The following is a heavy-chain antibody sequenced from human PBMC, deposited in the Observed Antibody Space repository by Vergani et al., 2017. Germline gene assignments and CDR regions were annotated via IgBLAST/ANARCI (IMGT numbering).Heavy chain of an antibody. CDR3: ARDTAVETHQYYYYYMDV. Sequence: QVQLQESGPGLVKPSQTLSLTCTVSGGSISSGGYYWSWIRQLPGKGLEWIGYIYYSGSTYYNPSLKSRVTISVDTSKNQFSLKLSSVTAADTAVYYCARDTAVETHQYYYYYMDVWGKGTTVTVSS. CDR1: GGSISSGGYY. J-gene: IGHJ6*03. V-gene: IGHV4-31*03. CDR2: IYYSGST. D-gene: IGHD6-19*01.